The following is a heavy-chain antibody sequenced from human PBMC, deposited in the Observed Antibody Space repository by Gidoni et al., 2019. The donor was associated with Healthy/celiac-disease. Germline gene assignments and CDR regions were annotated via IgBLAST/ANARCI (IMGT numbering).Heavy chain of an antibody. CDR1: GGSFSGYY. V-gene: IGHV4-34*01. Sequence: QVQLQQWGAGLWKPSETLSLTCAVYGGSFSGYYWSWSRQPPGKGLEWIGEINHSGSTNSNPSLKSRVTISVDTSKNQFSLKLSSVTAADTAVYYCARQRYSYGPYYFDYWGQGTLVTVSS. CDR3: ARQRYSYGPYYFDY. D-gene: IGHD5-18*01. CDR2: INHSGST. J-gene: IGHJ4*02.